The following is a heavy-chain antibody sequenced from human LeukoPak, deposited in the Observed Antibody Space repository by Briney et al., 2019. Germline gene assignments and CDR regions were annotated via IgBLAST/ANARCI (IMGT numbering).Heavy chain of an antibody. V-gene: IGHV3-7*01. CDR3: ARDLMGIAYRGAFYY. Sequence: PGGSLRLSCAASGFTFSDYWMSWVRQAPGKGLEWVANIKQDGSAKYYVDSVKGRFTISRDNAKNSLYLQMNSLRDDDTAVYYCARDLMGIAYRGAFYYWGQGTLVTVSS. J-gene: IGHJ4*02. CDR1: GFTFSDYW. D-gene: IGHD6-13*01. CDR2: IKQDGSAK.